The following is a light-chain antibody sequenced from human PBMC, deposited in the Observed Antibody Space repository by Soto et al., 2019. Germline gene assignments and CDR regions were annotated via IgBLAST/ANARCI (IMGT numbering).Light chain of an antibody. J-gene: IGKJ4*01. V-gene: IGKV3D-20*01. CDR3: HQYGDSPRRT. Sequence: EVVLTQSPATLSLSPGERATLSCGASQTVSSNYLAWYQQKPGLAPRLLIYDASTRATGIPDRFRGSGSGRHFTLTIIRLEPDDFAVYYCHQYGDSPRRTFGGGTKVEIK. CDR1: QTVSSNY. CDR2: DAS.